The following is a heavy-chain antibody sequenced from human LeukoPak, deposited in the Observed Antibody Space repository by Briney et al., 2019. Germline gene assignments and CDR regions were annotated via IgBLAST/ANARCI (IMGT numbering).Heavy chain of an antibody. CDR3: ARGQYSYGRYFDY. D-gene: IGHD5-18*01. CDR1: GYTFTSYD. CDR2: INPSGGST. V-gene: IGHV1-46*01. J-gene: IGHJ4*02. Sequence: GASVKVSCKASGYTFTSYDINWVRQAPGQGLEWMGIINPSGGSTSYAQKFQGRVTMTRDTSTSTVYMELSSLRSEDTAVYYCARGQYSYGRYFDYWGQGTLVTVSS.